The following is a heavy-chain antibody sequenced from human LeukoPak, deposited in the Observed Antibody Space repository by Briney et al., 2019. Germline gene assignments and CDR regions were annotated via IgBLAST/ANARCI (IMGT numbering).Heavy chain of an antibody. CDR2: IYSGGST. CDR1: GFTVSSNY. CDR3: ARGPLPAAPTFFDY. V-gene: IGHV3-66*01. D-gene: IGHD2-2*01. J-gene: IGHJ4*02. Sequence: QPGGSLRLSCAASGFTVSSNYMSSVRQAPGKGLEWVSVIYSGGSTYYADSVKGRFTISRDNSKNTLYLQMNSLRAEDTAVYYCARGPLPAAPTFFDYWGQGTLVTVSS.